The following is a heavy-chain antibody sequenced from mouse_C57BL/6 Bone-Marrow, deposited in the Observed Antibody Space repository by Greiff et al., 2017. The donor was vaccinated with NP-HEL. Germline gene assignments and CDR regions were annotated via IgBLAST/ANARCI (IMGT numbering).Heavy chain of an antibody. J-gene: IGHJ4*01. CDR1: GFTFSSYA. CDR3: TRERAYYSKGYAMDY. CDR2: ISSGGDYI. V-gene: IGHV5-9-1*02. Sequence: EVQRVESGEGLVKPGGSLKLSCAASGFTFSSYAMSWVRQTPEKRLEWVAYISSGGDYIYYADTVKGRFTISRDNARNTLYLQMSSLKSEDTAMYYCTRERAYYSKGYAMDYWGQGTSVTVSS. D-gene: IGHD2-5*01.